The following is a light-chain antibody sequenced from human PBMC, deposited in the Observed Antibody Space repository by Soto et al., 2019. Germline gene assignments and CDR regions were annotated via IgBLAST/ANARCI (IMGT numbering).Light chain of an antibody. Sequence: EFVLTQSPGTLSLSPGERATLSCRASQSVSSSYLAWYQQKPGQAPRLLIYGASSRATGIPDRFSGSGSGTAFTLTISRLEPEEFAVYYCQQYGSSLWTLGQGTKVEIK. CDR2: GAS. J-gene: IGKJ1*01. CDR3: QQYGSSLWT. V-gene: IGKV3-20*01. CDR1: QSVSSSY.